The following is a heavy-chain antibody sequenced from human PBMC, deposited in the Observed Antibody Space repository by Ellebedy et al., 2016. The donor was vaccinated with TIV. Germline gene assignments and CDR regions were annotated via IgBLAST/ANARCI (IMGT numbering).Heavy chain of an antibody. CDR2: ISSSGNTI. CDR3: STGSYFGRGA. J-gene: IGHJ5*02. D-gene: IGHD1-26*01. CDR1: GFTLSDYY. V-gene: IGHV3-11*01. Sequence: GESLKISXAASGFTLSDYYMSWIRQAPGKGLEWVSYISSSGNTIYYVDSVKGRFTISRDNAKNSLNLQMNSLRGEDTAVYYCSTGSYFGRGAWGQGTLVTVSS.